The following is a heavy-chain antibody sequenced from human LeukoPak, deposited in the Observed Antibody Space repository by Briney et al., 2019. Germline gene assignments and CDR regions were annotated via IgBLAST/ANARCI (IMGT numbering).Heavy chain of an antibody. Sequence: SVKVSCKASGGTFSSYAISWVRQAPGQGLEWMGRIIPILGIANYAQKFQGRVTMTRDTSTSTVYMELSSLRSEDTAVYYCARGRSVVITTYDYWGQGTLVTVSS. CDR2: IIPILGIA. CDR3: ARGRSVVITTYDY. J-gene: IGHJ4*02. V-gene: IGHV1-69*04. D-gene: IGHD3-22*01. CDR1: GGTFSSYA.